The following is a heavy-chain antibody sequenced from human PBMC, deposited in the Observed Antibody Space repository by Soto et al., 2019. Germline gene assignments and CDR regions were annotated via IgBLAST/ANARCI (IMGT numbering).Heavy chain of an antibody. D-gene: IGHD4-4*01. Sequence: SLRLSCAASGFTFSSYAMSWVRQAPGKGLEWVSAISGSGGSTYYADSVKGRFTISRDNSKNTLYLQMNSLRAEDTAVYYCAKGNSNYQYYFDYWGQGTLVTVSS. CDR2: ISGSGGST. V-gene: IGHV3-23*01. CDR1: GFTFSSYA. J-gene: IGHJ4*02. CDR3: AKGNSNYQYYFDY.